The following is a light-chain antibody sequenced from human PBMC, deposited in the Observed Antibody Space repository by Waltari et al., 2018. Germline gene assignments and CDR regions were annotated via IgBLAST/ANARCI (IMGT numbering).Light chain of an antibody. V-gene: IGKV3-11*01. CDR1: QTVGRY. J-gene: IGKJ4*01. Sequence: IVLTQSPGTLSLSPGERATLSCRASQTVGRYLAWYQQKPGQAPSLLIHETSHRAAGVPARFSGSGSGTDFTLIISSLEPEDFAVYYCQQRANWPLTFGGGTKVEIK. CDR3: QQRANWPLT. CDR2: ETS.